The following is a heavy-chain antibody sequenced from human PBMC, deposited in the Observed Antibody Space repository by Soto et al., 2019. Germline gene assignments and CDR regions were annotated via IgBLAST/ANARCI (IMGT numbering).Heavy chain of an antibody. CDR1: GFTFSSYA. CDR3: ARSFDYSNYESYRDAFDI. CDR2: ISYDGSNK. D-gene: IGHD4-4*01. J-gene: IGHJ3*02. Sequence: GGSLRLSCAASGFTFSSYAMHWVRQAPGKGLEWVAVISYDGSNKYYADSVKGRFTISRDNSKNTLYLQMNSLRAEDTAVYYCARSFDYSNYESYRDAFDIWGQGTMVTVSS. V-gene: IGHV3-30-3*01.